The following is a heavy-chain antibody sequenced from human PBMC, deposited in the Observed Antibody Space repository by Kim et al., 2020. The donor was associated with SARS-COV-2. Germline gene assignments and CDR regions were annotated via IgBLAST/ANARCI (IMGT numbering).Heavy chain of an antibody. Sequence: SETLSLTCTVSGGSISSYYWSWIRQPPGKGLEWIGYIYYSGSTNYNPSLKSRVTISVDTSKNQFSLKLSSVTAADTAVYYCARERCSGGSCYGWFDPWGQGTLVTVSS. CDR2: IYYSGST. CDR3: ARERCSGGSCYGWFDP. V-gene: IGHV4-59*01. J-gene: IGHJ5*02. D-gene: IGHD2-15*01. CDR1: GGSISSYY.